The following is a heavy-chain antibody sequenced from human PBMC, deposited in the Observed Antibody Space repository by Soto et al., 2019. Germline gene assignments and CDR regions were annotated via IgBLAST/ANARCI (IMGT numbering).Heavy chain of an antibody. V-gene: IGHV3-23*01. J-gene: IGHJ6*02. Sequence: GGSLRLSCAASGFTFSSYAMSWVRQAPGKGLEWVSAISGSGGSTYYADSVKGRFTISRDNSKNTRYLQMNSLRAEDTAVYYCAKPLEYSSSWAKRNYYYYGMDVWGQGTTVTVSS. CDR1: GFTFSSYA. CDR3: AKPLEYSSSWAKRNYYYYGMDV. CDR2: ISGSGGST. D-gene: IGHD6-6*01.